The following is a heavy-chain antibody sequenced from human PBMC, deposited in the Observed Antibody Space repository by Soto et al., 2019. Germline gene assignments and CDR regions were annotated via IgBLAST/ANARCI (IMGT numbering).Heavy chain of an antibody. D-gene: IGHD6-13*01. Sequence: KPGKGLEWMGRIDPSDSYTNYSPSFQGHVTISADKSISTAYLQWSSLKASDTAIYYRARHRRGIAAADSWFQRTLVTV. CDR3: ARHRRGIAAADS. J-gene: IGHJ4*03. CDR2: IDPSDSYT. V-gene: IGHV5-10-1*01.